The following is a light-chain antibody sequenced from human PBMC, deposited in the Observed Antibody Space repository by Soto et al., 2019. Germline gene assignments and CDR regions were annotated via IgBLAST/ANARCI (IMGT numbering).Light chain of an antibody. CDR3: VQNLQTPYT. Sequence: DIVVTQSPLSLPVTPGEPASISCRSSQSLLHSNGYNYLDWYLQKPGQSPRLLVYLGSNRASGVPDRFRGSGSGTDFTLTISRVEAEDVGVYYCVQNLQTPYTFGPGTKVNI. CDR2: LGS. CDR1: QSLLHSNGYNY. J-gene: IGKJ3*01. V-gene: IGKV2-28*01.